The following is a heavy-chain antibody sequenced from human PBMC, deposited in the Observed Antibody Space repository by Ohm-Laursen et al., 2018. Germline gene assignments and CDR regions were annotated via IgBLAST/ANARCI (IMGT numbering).Heavy chain of an antibody. CDR3: ARDRDWAIDY. Sequence: GSLRLSCSASGFTFSDHGMNWVRQAPGKGLEWLSYINAYKNDLFYADSVKGRFTISRDNAENLLYLQMDRLRDDDTAVHYCARDRDWAIDYWGQGTLVTVSS. CDR1: GFTFSDHG. D-gene: IGHD3/OR15-3a*01. J-gene: IGHJ4*02. CDR2: INAYKNDL. V-gene: IGHV3-48*02.